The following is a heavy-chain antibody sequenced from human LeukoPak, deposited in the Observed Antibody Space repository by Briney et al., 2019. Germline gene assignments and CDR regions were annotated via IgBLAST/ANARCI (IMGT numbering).Heavy chain of an antibody. CDR1: GYTFTSYG. D-gene: IGHD2-21*02. Sequence: ASVKVSCKASGYTFTSYGISWVRQAPGQWLGWMGWISAYNGNTNYAQKLQGRVTMTTDTSTSTAYMELRSLRSDDTAVYYCARDRVVVTASHFDYWGQGTLVTVSS. CDR3: ARDRVVVTASHFDY. V-gene: IGHV1-18*01. CDR2: ISAYNGNT. J-gene: IGHJ4*02.